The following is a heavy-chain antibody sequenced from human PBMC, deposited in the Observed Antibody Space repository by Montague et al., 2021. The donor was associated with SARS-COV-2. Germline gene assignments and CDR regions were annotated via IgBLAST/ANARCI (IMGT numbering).Heavy chain of an antibody. CDR2: IFYSGTT. Sequence: SETLSLTCTVSGGSIKSSSYYWGWIRQPPGKGLEWIGSIFYSGTTYLHPSLRSRVTISLDTSKNQFSLKLSSVTAADTAVYYCVYGGDYWGQGTLVTVSS. CDR3: VYGGDY. CDR1: GGSIKSSSYY. J-gene: IGHJ4*02. D-gene: IGHD4-23*01. V-gene: IGHV4-39*07.